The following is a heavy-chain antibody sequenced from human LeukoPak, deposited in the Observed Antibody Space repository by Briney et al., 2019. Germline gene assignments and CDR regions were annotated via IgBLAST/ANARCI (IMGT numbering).Heavy chain of an antibody. J-gene: IGHJ4*02. D-gene: IGHD1-26*01. CDR3: ASIRGTLGY. CDR1: GFTFSDHF. Sequence: GGSLRLSCAASGFTFSDHFMDWVRQAPGKGLEWVGRIKNKANSYITQYAASMEGRFTISRDDSKNSLYLQMSSQKTEDTAMYYCASIRGTLGYWGQGTVVTVSS. CDR2: IKNKANSYIT. V-gene: IGHV3-72*01.